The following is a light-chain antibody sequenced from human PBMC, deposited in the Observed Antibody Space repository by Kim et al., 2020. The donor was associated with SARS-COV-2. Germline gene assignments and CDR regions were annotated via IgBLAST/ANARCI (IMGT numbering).Light chain of an antibody. CDR1: QGISHS. V-gene: IGKV1-27*01. CDR2: GGS. CDR3: RKYDSGPWT. J-gene: IGKJ1*01. Sequence: DIQMAQSPSSLSASVGDRVTITCRASQGISHSLAWYRQKPGKVPLLLIYGGSTLQSGVPSRFSGGGAGTDVTLTISSLQPEDAATYYCRKYDSGPWTFGQGTKVDIK.